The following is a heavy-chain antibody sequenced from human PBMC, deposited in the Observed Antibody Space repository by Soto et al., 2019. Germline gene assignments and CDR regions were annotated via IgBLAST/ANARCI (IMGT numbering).Heavy chain of an antibody. CDR2: IFSNDEK. CDR1: GFSLSNGKVG. Sequence: TESVGLACTVPGFSLSNGKVGVSWIRQPPGKALEWLAHIFSNDEKSYRTSLKSRLTISEDTSKSQVVLTMTNVDPVDTATYYCARILFGRSVAGGYFYMDVWGKGTTVTVSS. CDR3: ARILFGRSVAGGYFYMDV. D-gene: IGHD6-19*01. V-gene: IGHV2-26*01. J-gene: IGHJ6*03.